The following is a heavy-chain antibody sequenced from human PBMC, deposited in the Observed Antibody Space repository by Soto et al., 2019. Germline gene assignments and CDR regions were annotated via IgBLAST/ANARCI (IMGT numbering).Heavy chain of an antibody. D-gene: IGHD4-17*01. V-gene: IGHV4-31*03. CDR3: TRERWDYGDPKWYFDL. Sequence: PSETLSLTCTVSGGSISSGGYYWSWIRQHPGKGLEWIGYIYYSGSTYYNPSLKSRVTISVDTSKNQFSLKLSSVTAADTAVYYCTRERWDYGDPKWYFDLWGRGTLVTVSS. CDR1: GGSISSGGYY. J-gene: IGHJ2*01. CDR2: IYYSGST.